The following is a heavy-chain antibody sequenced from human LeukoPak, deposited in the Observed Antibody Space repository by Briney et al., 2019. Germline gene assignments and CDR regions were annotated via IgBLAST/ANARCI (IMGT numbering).Heavy chain of an antibody. Sequence: HPGGSLRLSCTASGYTFCSYNMNCVRRATGRGLEWVSYIISSSSTIYYADSVRGRFTISRDNAKNSLFLQMNSLRAEDTAVYHCGKTYKWNYGRFDYWGQGTLVTVSS. J-gene: IGHJ4*02. CDR2: IISSSSTI. V-gene: IGHV3-48*04. CDR3: GKTYKWNYGRFDY. D-gene: IGHD1-7*01. CDR1: GYTFCSYN.